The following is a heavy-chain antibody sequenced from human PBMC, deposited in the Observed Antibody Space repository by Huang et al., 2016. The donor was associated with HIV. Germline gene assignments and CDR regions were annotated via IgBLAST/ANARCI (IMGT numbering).Heavy chain of an antibody. J-gene: IGHJ4*02. D-gene: IGHD4-17*01. CDR1: GYTFTNYD. CDR3: ARSAYGDLDY. CDR2: KNPNTGNP. Sequence: QVHLVQSGAEVKKPGASVKVSCKASGYTFTNYDINWVRQAPGRGLEWMGWKNPNTGNPGFAQSFQGRVTMTRKTSITTAYMELTSLPSEDTAVYYCARSAYGDLDYWGLGTLVIVSS. V-gene: IGHV1-8*02.